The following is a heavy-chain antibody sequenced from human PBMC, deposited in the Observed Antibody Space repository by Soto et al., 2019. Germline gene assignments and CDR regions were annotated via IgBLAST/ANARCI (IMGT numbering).Heavy chain of an antibody. CDR2: IWYDGSNK. D-gene: IGHD6-19*01. J-gene: IGHJ6*02. CDR1: GFTFSSYG. V-gene: IGHV3-33*01. CDR3: ARDKEGIAVAGLYYYYGMDV. Sequence: GGSLRLSCAASGFTFSSYGMHWVRQAPGKGLEWVTVIWYDGSNKYYADSVKGRFTISRDNSKNTLYLQMNSLRAEDTAVYYCARDKEGIAVAGLYYYYGMDVWGQGTTVTVSS.